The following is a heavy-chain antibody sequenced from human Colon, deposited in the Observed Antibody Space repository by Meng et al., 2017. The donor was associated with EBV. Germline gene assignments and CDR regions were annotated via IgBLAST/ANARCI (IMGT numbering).Heavy chain of an antibody. D-gene: IGHD2-2*01. CDR1: GGSISTSDW. V-gene: IGHV4-4*02. J-gene: IGHJ4*02. CDR2: IYRGGGT. CDR3: ARVRVIPAAVGFDY. Sequence: QGSGRGLVEPSATLSLTWDVSGGSISTSDWWGWVRQPPGKGLEWIGEIYRGGGTNYNPSFKSRVTISVDTSNNHFSLKLSYVTAADTAVYYCARVRVIPAAVGFDYWGQGTLVTVSS.